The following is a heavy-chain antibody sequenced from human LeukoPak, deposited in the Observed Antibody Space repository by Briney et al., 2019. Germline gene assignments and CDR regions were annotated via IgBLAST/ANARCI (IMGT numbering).Heavy chain of an antibody. D-gene: IGHD3/OR15-3a*01. CDR2: IYYSGST. J-gene: IGHJ5*02. V-gene: IGHV4-61*01. CDR3: ARHVFWSGVGFDP. CDR1: GGSVSSGSYY. Sequence: SETLSLTCTVSGGSVSSGSYYWSWIRQPPGKGLEWIGYIYYSGSTNYNPSLKSRVTISVDTSKNQFSLKLSSVTAADTAVYYCARHVFWSGVGFDPWGQGTLVTVSS.